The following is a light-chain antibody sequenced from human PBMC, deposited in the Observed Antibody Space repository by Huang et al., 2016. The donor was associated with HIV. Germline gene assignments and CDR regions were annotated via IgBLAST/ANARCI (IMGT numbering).Light chain of an antibody. J-gene: IGKJ1*01. Sequence: EIVLTQSPDTLSLSPGQRATLSCRASLSVGSNFLAWYQQRLGQAPRLLIDGASSRATETPVRISGIGSGTEFTLTINRLQPEDFAMYYCQQYATSPGTFGQGTKVEV. CDR2: GAS. V-gene: IGKV3-20*01. CDR3: QQYATSPGT. CDR1: LSVGSNF.